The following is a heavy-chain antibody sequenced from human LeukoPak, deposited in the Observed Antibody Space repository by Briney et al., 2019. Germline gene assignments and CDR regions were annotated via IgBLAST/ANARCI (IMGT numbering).Heavy chain of an antibody. Sequence: ASVKVSCKASVYTFTGYYMHWVRQAPGQGLEWMGWINPNSGGTNYAQKFQGRVTMTRDTSISTAYMELSRLRSDDTAVYYCARIEDYYDSSGGDYWGQGTLVTVSS. J-gene: IGHJ4*02. D-gene: IGHD3-22*01. CDR3: ARIEDYYDSSGGDY. V-gene: IGHV1-2*02. CDR1: VYTFTGYY. CDR2: INPNSGGT.